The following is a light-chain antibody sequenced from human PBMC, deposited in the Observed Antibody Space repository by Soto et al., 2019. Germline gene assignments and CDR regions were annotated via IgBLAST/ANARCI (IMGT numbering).Light chain of an antibody. CDR2: GAA. CDR3: QQYNNWPRA. V-gene: IGKV3-15*01. Sequence: MTQSPSAVSASVGDRVTITCRASQDISRFLAWFQQKPGQAPRLLISGAATRATGIPARFSGRGSGTEFTLTVSSLQSEDFAVYYCQQYNNWPRAFGQGTKVDIK. J-gene: IGKJ1*01. CDR1: QDISRF.